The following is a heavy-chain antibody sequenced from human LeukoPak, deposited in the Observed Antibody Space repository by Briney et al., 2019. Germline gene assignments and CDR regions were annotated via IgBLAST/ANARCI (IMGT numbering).Heavy chain of an antibody. V-gene: IGHV4-4*02. J-gene: IGHJ3*02. CDR2: IYHSGST. D-gene: IGHD6-13*01. CDR3: ARLKRQLVRVQAFDI. CDR1: GGSISSSNW. Sequence: SGTLSLTCAVSGGSISSSNWWSWVRQPPGKGLEWIGEIYHSGSTNYNPSLKSRVTISVDKSKNQFSLKLSSVTAADTAVYYCARLKRQLVRVQAFDIWGQGTMVTVSS.